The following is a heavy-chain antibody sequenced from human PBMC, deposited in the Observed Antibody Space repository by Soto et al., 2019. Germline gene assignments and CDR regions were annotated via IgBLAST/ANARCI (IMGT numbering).Heavy chain of an antibody. Sequence: PGGSLRLSCAASGFTFSSYEMNWVRQAPGKGLEWVSYISSSGSTIYYADSVKGRFTISRDNAKNSLYLQMNSLRPEDTAFFYCVKATLPTAIKFGVDSWGQGTLVTVSS. CDR3: VKATLPTAIKFGVDS. CDR1: GFTFSSYE. J-gene: IGHJ5*01. D-gene: IGHD2-2*01. V-gene: IGHV3-48*03. CDR2: ISSSGSTI.